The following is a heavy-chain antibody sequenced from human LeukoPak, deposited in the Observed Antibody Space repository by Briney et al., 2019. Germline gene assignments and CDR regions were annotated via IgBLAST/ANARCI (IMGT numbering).Heavy chain of an antibody. CDR1: GFTFSSYA. J-gene: IGHJ4*02. CDR2: ISYDGTNK. Sequence: PGGSLRLSCAASGFTFSSYAMHWVRQAPGKGLEWVAVISYDGTNKYYADSVKGRFTISRDNSKNTLYLQMNSLRAEDTAVYYCARELDGSGSYYNVGYWGQGTLVTVSS. CDR3: ARELDGSGSYYNVGY. V-gene: IGHV3-30-3*01. D-gene: IGHD3-10*01.